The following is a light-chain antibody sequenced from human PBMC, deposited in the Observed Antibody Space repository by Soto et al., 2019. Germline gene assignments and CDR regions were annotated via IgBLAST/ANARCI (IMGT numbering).Light chain of an antibody. J-gene: IGKJ4*01. Sequence: EIVLTQSPGALSLSPGERATLSCRASQTVSDNYLAWYQQKPDQAPRLLIYGASTRATGIPDRFSGSGSGTDFTLTITTLEPEDFAVYYCQQYGGSPRVSFGGGTKVEIK. CDR2: GAS. V-gene: IGKV3-20*01. CDR3: QQYGGSPRVS. CDR1: QTVSDNY.